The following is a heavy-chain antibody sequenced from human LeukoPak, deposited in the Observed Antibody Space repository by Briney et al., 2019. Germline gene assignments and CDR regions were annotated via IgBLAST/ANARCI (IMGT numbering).Heavy chain of an antibody. CDR1: AFTFSSYG. Sequence: GGSLRLSCAASAFTFSSYGMHWVRQAPGKGLEWVAFIRYDGSDKYYADSVKGRFTISRDNSKNTLYLQMNSLRAEDTAVYYCAKDFRYCSRTSCYTFDYWGQGTLVTVSS. V-gene: IGHV3-30*02. J-gene: IGHJ4*02. CDR2: IRYDGSDK. CDR3: AKDFRYCSRTSCYTFDY. D-gene: IGHD2-2*01.